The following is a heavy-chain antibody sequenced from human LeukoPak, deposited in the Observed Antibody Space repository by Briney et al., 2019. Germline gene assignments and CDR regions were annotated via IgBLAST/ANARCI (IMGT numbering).Heavy chain of an antibody. D-gene: IGHD6-6*01. V-gene: IGHV1-2*02. CDR2: INPNSGGT. J-gene: IGHJ4*02. CDR1: GYTFTGHY. Sequence: GASVKVSCKASGYTFTGHYMHWVRQAPGQGLEWMGWINPNSGGTNYAQKFQGRVTMTRDTSISTAYMELSRLRSDDTAVYYCARGGSAASSIFFFPIYWGQGTLVTVSS. CDR3: ARGGSAASSIFFFPIY.